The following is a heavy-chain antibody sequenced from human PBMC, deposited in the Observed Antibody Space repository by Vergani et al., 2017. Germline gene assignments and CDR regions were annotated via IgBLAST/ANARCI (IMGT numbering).Heavy chain of an antibody. CDR2: IYYSGST. Sequence: QLQLQESGPGLVKPSETLSLTCTVSGGSISSSSYYWGWIRQPPGQGLEWIGSIYYSGSTYYNPSLKSRVTISVDTSKNQFSLKLSSVTAADTAVYYCARRGATTDAFDIWGQGTMVTVSS. V-gene: IGHV4-39*07. CDR1: GGSISSSSYY. CDR3: ARRGATTDAFDI. J-gene: IGHJ3*02. D-gene: IGHD1-26*01.